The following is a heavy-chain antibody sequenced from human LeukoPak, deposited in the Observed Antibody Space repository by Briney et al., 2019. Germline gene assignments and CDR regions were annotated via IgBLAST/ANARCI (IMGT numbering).Heavy chain of an antibody. V-gene: IGHV3-48*03. CDR1: GFTFSSYE. Sequence: GGSLRLSCAASGFTFSSYEMNWVRQAPGKGLEWVSYISSSGSTIYYADSVKGRFTISRDNAKNSLSLQMNSLRAEDTAVYYCASRTYYYYGMDVWGRGTTVTVSS. CDR2: ISSSGSTI. J-gene: IGHJ6*02. CDR3: ASRTYYYYGMDV.